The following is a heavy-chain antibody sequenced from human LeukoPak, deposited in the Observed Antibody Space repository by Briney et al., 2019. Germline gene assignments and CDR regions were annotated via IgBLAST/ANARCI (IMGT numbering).Heavy chain of an antibody. V-gene: IGHV3-48*02. J-gene: IGHJ4*02. CDR3: ARVHRGYSYGRLDY. CDR1: GFAFSDYS. CDR2: ISSRYNTI. Sequence: HSGGSLRLSCAASGFAFSDYSMNWVRQAPGKGLEWVSYISSRYNTIHYADSVKGRFTISRDNAKNSLYLEMNSLRDEDTAVYYCARVHRGYSYGRLDYWGQGTLVTVSS. D-gene: IGHD5-18*01.